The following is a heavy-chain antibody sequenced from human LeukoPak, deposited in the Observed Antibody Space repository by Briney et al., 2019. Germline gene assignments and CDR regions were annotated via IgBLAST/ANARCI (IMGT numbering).Heavy chain of an antibody. CDR3: ASLGTAMSNAGH. CDR2: VKRDGSEE. J-gene: IGHJ4*02. CDR1: GFTFSNYW. D-gene: IGHD5-18*01. Sequence: PGGSLRLSCAASGFTFSNYWMSWVRQAPGKGLEWVANVKRDGSEEYYVDSVKGRFTVSRDNAKNSLYLQMNSLRVEDTAVYYCASLGTAMSNAGHWGQGTLVTVSS. V-gene: IGHV3-7*01.